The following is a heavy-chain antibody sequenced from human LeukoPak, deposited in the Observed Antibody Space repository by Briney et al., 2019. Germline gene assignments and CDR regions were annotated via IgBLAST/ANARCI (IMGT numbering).Heavy chain of an antibody. J-gene: IGHJ4*02. CDR3: ARAGILDY. CDR1: GFTFSSCA. Sequence: GGSLRLSCAASGFTFSSCAMSWVRQAPGKGLEWVSRINSDGSSTSYADSVKGRFTISRDNAKNTLYLQMNSLRAEDTAVYYCARAGILDYWGQGTLVTVSS. CDR2: INSDGSST. V-gene: IGHV3-74*01.